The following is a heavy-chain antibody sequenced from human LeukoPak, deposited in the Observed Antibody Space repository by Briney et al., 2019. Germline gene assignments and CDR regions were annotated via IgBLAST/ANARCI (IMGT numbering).Heavy chain of an antibody. Sequence: SETLSLTCAVYGGSFSGYYWSWIRQPPGKGLEWIGEINHSGGTNYNPSLKSRVTISVDTSKNQFSLKLSSVTAADTAVYYCARGLRLGVYCSSTSCYRWFDPWGQGTLVTVSS. CDR2: INHSGGT. CDR3: ARGLRLGVYCSSTSCYRWFDP. D-gene: IGHD2-2*01. J-gene: IGHJ5*02. V-gene: IGHV4-34*01. CDR1: GGSFSGYY.